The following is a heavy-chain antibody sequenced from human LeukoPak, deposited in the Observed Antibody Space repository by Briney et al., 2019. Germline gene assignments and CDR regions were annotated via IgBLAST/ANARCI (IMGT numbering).Heavy chain of an antibody. CDR2: IWYDGSNK. D-gene: IGHD3-16*01. CDR3: AAEWGYFGEATYGMDV. Sequence: GSLRLSCAASGFTFSSYGMHWVRQAPGKGLEWVAVIWYDGSNKYYADSVKGRFTISRDNSKNTLYLQMNSLRAEDTAVYYCAAEWGYFGEATYGMDVWGQGTTVTVSS. V-gene: IGHV3-33*01. CDR1: GFTFSSYG. J-gene: IGHJ6*02.